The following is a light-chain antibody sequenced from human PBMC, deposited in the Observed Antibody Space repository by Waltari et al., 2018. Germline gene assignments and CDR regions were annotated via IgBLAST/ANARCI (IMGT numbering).Light chain of an antibody. J-gene: IGLJ2*01. V-gene: IGLV2-23*02. Sequence: QSALTQPASVSGSLGQSITISCSGTSNNVGGYKLVSWYRQNPGKAPKLLISEVFKRPSGVSDRFSGSESGNTASLTISGLQSEDAGDYYCCSYAGSGTLIFGGGTKVTVL. CDR1: SNNVGGYKL. CDR2: EVF. CDR3: CSYAGSGTLI.